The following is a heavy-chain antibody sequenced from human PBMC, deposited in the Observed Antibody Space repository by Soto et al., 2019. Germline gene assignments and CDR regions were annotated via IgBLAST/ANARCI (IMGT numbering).Heavy chain of an antibody. CDR3: AKADDRYYDFWSGYQH. J-gene: IGHJ4*02. D-gene: IGHD3-3*01. V-gene: IGHV3-23*01. Sequence: GGSLRLSCAASGFTFSSYAMSWVRQAPGKGLEWVSAISGSGGSTYYADSVKGRFTISRDNSKNTLYLQMNSLRAEDTAVYYCAKADDRYYDFWSGYQHWGQGTLVTVSS. CDR1: GFTFSSYA. CDR2: ISGSGGST.